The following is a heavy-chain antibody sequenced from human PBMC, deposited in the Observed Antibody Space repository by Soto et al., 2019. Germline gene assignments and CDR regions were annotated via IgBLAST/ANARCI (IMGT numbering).Heavy chain of an antibody. Sequence: ASVKVSCKASGYTFTSYGISWVRQAPGQGLEWMGWISAYNGNTNYAQKLQGRVTMTTDTSTSTAYMELRSLRSDDTAVYYCARDLDYDILTGYYSFYYYYYMDVWGKGTTVTVSS. CDR2: ISAYNGNT. J-gene: IGHJ6*03. V-gene: IGHV1-18*01. CDR1: GYTFTSYG. CDR3: ARDLDYDILTGYYSFYYYYYMDV. D-gene: IGHD3-9*01.